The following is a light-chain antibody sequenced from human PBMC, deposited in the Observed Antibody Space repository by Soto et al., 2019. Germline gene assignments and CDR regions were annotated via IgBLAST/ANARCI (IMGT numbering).Light chain of an antibody. CDR1: QSISSW. V-gene: IGKV1-5*01. J-gene: IGKJ1*01. Sequence: IHMTQSPSTLSASVGDRVTITCRASQSISSWLAWYQQKPGKAPKLLIYDASNLESGVPSRFSGSGSGTEFTLTISSLQPDDFATYYCQQYDNYSWTFGQGTKVDIK. CDR2: DAS. CDR3: QQYDNYSWT.